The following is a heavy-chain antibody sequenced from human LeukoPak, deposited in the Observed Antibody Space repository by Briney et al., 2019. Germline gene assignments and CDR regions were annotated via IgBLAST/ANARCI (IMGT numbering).Heavy chain of an antibody. Sequence: SETLSLTCTVSGGSISSGSYYWSWIRQPAGKGLEWIGRIYTSGSTNYNPSLKSRVTISVDTSKNQFSLKLSSVTAADTAVYYCAREGYNYGFGDYWGQGALVTVSS. J-gene: IGHJ4*02. CDR2: IYTSGST. D-gene: IGHD5-18*01. CDR3: AREGYNYGFGDY. V-gene: IGHV4-61*02. CDR1: GGSISSGSYY.